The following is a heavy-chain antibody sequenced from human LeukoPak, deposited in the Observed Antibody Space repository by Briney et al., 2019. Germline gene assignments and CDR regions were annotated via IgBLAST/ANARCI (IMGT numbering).Heavy chain of an antibody. J-gene: IGHJ4*02. CDR1: GFTFSSYS. CDR3: ARVDTAMVTRY. Sequence: GGSLRLSCAASGFTFSSYSMNWVRQAPGKGLEWVSSISSSSSYIYYADSVKGRLTISRDNAKNSLYLQMNSLRAEDTAVYYCARVDTAMVTRYWGQGTLVTVSS. V-gene: IGHV3-21*01. CDR2: ISSSSSYI. D-gene: IGHD5-18*01.